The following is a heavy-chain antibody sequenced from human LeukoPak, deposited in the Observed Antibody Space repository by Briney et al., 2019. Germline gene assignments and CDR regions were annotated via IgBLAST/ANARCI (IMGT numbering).Heavy chain of an antibody. J-gene: IGHJ4*02. Sequence: PGGSLRLSCVVSGFTVSTNYMSWVRQALGKGLEWVSVIYRGGDTYYAESVKGRFSISRDTSNNTIYLEMSGLRAEDSAVYYCAREDMKGSYTADWGQGTLVAVSS. CDR2: IYRGGDT. D-gene: IGHD1-26*01. CDR3: AREDMKGSYTAD. CDR1: GFTVSTNY. V-gene: IGHV3-53*01.